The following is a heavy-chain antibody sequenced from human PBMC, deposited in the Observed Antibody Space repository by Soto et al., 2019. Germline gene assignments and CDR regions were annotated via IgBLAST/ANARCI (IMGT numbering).Heavy chain of an antibody. CDR3: ASANGSGSYYPPSDY. CDR1: GFTFSSYG. Sequence: QVQLVKSGGGVIQPGRSLRLSCAASGFTFSSYGMHWVRQAPGKGLEWVAVISYDGSNKYYADSVKGRFTISRDNSKNTLYLQMNSLRAEDTAVYYCASANGSGSYYPPSDYWGQGTLVTVSS. D-gene: IGHD3-10*01. J-gene: IGHJ4*02. V-gene: IGHV3-30*03. CDR2: ISYDGSNK.